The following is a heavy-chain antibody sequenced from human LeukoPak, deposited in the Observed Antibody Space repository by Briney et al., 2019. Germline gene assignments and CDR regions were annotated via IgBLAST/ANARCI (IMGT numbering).Heavy chain of an antibody. CDR3: ARAGYRSCYGYYFDF. CDR2: IYTSEST. J-gene: IGHJ4*02. V-gene: IGHV4-4*07. CDR1: GGSISSYY. Sequence: SETLSLTCTVSGGSISSYYWSWIRQPAGKGLEWIGRIYTSESTDYNPSLKSRVTILLDTPKNQFSLNLSSVTAADTAVYYCARAGYRSCYGYYFDFWGQGTLVTVSS. D-gene: IGHD6-19*01.